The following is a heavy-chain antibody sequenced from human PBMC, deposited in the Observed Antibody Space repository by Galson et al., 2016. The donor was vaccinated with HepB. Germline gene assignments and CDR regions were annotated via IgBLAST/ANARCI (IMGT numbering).Heavy chain of an antibody. CDR1: GFKLSHYA. CDR2: ISWDGTNI. V-gene: IGHV3-9*01. J-gene: IGHJ4*02. D-gene: IGHD1-1*01. CDR3: AKERLVRRIFDH. Sequence: SLRLSCAASGFKLSHYAMHWVRQGPDKGLEWVAGISWDGTNIAYVDFVRGRFPISRDNSNNTLYLQMNGLRAEDTAVYYCAKERLVRRIFDHWGQGTLLTVSS.